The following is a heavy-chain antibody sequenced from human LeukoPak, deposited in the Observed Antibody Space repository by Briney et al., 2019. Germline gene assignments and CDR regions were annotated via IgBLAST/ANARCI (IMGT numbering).Heavy chain of an antibody. CDR2: ISGSGSDT. V-gene: IGHV3-23*01. D-gene: IGHD6-19*01. CDR1: GLTFTNYG. Sequence: GGSPRLSCAASGLTFTNYGMTWVRQAPGKGLEWVSSISGSGSDTYYADSVKGRFTISRDNSKNTLYVQMVSLRAEDTAMYYCAGSSGWWAHDYWGQGTLVTVSS. CDR3: AGSSGWWAHDY. J-gene: IGHJ4*02.